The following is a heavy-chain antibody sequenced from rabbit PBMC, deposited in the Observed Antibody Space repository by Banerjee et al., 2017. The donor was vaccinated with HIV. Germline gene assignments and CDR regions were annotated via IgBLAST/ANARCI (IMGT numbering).Heavy chain of an antibody. D-gene: IGHD4-2*01. CDR2: IYTGSGST. Sequence: QEQLKETGGGLVQPGGSLTLTCTASGFDFSSYYMCWVRQAPGKGLEWIACIYTGSGSTYYASWAKGRFTISKTSSTTVTLQMTSLTAADTATYFCARDAGYAGSNLWGPGTLVTVS. CDR1: GFDFSSYY. V-gene: IGHV1S45*01. CDR3: ARDAGYAGSNL. J-gene: IGHJ4*01.